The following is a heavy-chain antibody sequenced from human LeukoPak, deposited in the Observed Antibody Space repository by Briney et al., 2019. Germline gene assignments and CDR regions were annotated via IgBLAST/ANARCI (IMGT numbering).Heavy chain of an antibody. J-gene: IGHJ5*02. V-gene: IGHV4-4*07. CDR2: IYTSGTT. CDR1: GGSISRYY. D-gene: IGHD1-1*01. Sequence: SETLSLTCTVSGGSISRYYWSWIRQPAGKGLELIGRIYTSGTTNYNPSLKSRVTMSVDTSKNQFSLKLSSVTAADTAVYYCARAPTGTGGWNWFDPWGQGTLVTVSS. CDR3: ARAPTGTGGWNWFDP.